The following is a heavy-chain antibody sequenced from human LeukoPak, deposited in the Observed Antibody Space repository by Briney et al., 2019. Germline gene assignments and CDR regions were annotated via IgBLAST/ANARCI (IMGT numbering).Heavy chain of an antibody. CDR1: GGSISSGSYY. CDR2: IYYSGST. V-gene: IGHV4-39*01. J-gene: IGHJ4*02. Sequence: PSETLSLTCTVSGGSISSGSYYWSWIRQPAGKGLEWIGSIYYSGSTYYNPSLKSRVTISVDTSKNQFSLKLSSVTAADTAVYYCARGRIAVAVAIDYWGQGTLVTVSS. CDR3: ARGRIAVAVAIDY. D-gene: IGHD6-19*01.